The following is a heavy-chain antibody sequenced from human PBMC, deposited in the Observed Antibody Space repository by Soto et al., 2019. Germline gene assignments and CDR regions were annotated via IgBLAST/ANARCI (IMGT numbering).Heavy chain of an antibody. CDR2: ISSSGSTI. V-gene: IGHV3-48*03. CDR1: GFTFSSYE. J-gene: IGHJ6*02. Sequence: GGSLRLSCAASGFTFSSYEMNWVRQAPGKGLEWVSYISSSGSTIYYADSVKGRFTISRDNAKNSLYLQMNSLRAEDTAVYYCARAKWFGELYGMDVWGQGTTVTVSS. D-gene: IGHD3-10*01. CDR3: ARAKWFGELYGMDV.